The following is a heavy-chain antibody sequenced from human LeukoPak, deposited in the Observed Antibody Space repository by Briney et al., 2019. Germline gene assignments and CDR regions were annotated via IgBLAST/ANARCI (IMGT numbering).Heavy chain of an antibody. CDR3: ARVFARSGEISGSYYYY. CDR2: ITPIFGTA. V-gene: IGHV1-69*05. CDR1: GYTFTGYY. D-gene: IGHD1-26*01. J-gene: IGHJ4*02. Sequence: ASVKVSCKASGYTFTGYYMHWVRQAPGQGLEWMGGITPIFGTANYAQKFQGRVTITTDESTSTAYMELSSLRSEDTAVYYCARVFARSGEISGSYYYYWGQGTLVTVSS.